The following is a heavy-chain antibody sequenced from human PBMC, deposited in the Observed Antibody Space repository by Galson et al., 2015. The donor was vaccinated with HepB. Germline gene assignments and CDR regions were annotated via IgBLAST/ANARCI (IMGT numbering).Heavy chain of an antibody. CDR1: GFTLSNSI. J-gene: IGHJ3*02. V-gene: IGHV3-30*04. CDR3: AREGYSSGWAVSFEI. CDR2: ISYDESNK. D-gene: IGHD6-19*01. Sequence: SLRLSCAVSGFTLSNSIIHRVRQAPGKGLEWVSLISYDESNKASADPVKGRFTISKDNSKNTVYLQMNSLRPEDTALYHCAREGYSSGWAVSFEIWGQGTMVTFSS.